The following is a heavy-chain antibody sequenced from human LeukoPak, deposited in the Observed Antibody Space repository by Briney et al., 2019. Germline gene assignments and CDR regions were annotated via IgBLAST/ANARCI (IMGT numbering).Heavy chain of an antibody. CDR3: ARGAGYNYPYYFDY. CDR2: IYSAGAT. V-gene: IGHV3-53*01. Sequence: TGWSLRLSCAASGFTVSDNYMTWVRQAPGKGLEWVSSIYSAGATHYAESVKGRFTISRDNSKNTLYLQMNSLRAEDTAVYYCARGAGYNYPYYFDYWGQGTLVTVSS. J-gene: IGHJ4*02. D-gene: IGHD5-24*01. CDR1: GFTVSDNY.